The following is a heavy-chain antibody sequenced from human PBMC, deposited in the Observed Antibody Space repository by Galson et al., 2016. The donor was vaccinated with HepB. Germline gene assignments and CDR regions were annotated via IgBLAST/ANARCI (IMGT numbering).Heavy chain of an antibody. CDR1: GFTFSNYD. Sequence: SLRLSCAASGFTFSNYDMSWVRQAPERGLEWVSGISGSGASTTYADSVKGRFTISRDNSKNALHLQMNSLRAEDTAMYFCARHFSGSYLGQGTLVTVSS. V-gene: IGHV3-23*01. J-gene: IGHJ4*02. D-gene: IGHD3-22*01. CDR2: ISGSGAST. CDR3: ARHFSGSY.